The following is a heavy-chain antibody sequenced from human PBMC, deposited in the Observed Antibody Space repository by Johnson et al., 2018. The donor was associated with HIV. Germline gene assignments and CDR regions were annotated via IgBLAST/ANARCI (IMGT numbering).Heavy chain of an antibody. D-gene: IGHD3-3*01. Sequence: MLLVESGGGLVQPGGSLRVSCAASGFTFSSYWMNWVRQAPGKGLEWVAKIKQDGSEKYYVDSVNGRFTISRDNAKNSLYLQRNSLRAEDTAVYYCARGARGDLEWLLSGHAFDIWGQGTMVTVSS. J-gene: IGHJ3*02. V-gene: IGHV3-7*01. CDR2: IKQDGSEK. CDR1: GFTFSSYW. CDR3: ARGARGDLEWLLSGHAFDI.